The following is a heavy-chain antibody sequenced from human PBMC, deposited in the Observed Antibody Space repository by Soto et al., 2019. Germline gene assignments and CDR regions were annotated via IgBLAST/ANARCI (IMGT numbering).Heavy chain of an antibody. Sequence: QVQLVQSGAEVKKPGASVKVSCKTSGSPFTGYGINWVRQAPGHGLEWKGRISVFNGNTKYGQNIHDRVIMTTDTSTSTAYIELRSLRSDDTAVYFCGRDESGGIIDSWGQGTMLIVSS. D-gene: IGHD2-15*01. CDR3: GRDESGGIIDS. CDR1: GSPFTGYG. J-gene: IGHJ3*01. V-gene: IGHV1-18*01. CDR2: ISVFNGNT.